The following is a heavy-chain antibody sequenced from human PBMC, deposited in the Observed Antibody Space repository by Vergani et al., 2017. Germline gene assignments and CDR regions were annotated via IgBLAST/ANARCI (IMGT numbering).Heavy chain of an antibody. CDR3: TTGTTVTKGMGY. CDR2: IKSKTDGGTT. J-gene: IGHJ4*02. D-gene: IGHD4-17*01. CDR1: GFTFSNAW. Sequence: EVQLVESGGGLVKPGGSLRLSCAASGFTFSNAWMSWVRQAPGKGLEWVGRIKSKTDGGTTDYAAPVEGRFTISRDDSKNTLYLQMNSLKTEDTAVYYCTTGTTVTKGMGYWGQGTLVTVSS. V-gene: IGHV3-15*01.